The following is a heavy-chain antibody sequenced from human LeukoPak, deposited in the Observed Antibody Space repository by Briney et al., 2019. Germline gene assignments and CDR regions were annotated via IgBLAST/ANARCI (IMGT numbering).Heavy chain of an antibody. CDR3: ARGPLTYYYDSSGYSWGAFDI. J-gene: IGHJ3*02. Sequence: ASVKVSCKASGGTFSSYAISWVRQAPGQGLEWMGGIIPIFGTANYAQRFQGRVTITTDESTSTAYMELSSLRSEDTAVYYCARGPLTYYYDSSGYSWGAFDIWGQGTMVTVSS. V-gene: IGHV1-69*05. D-gene: IGHD3-22*01. CDR2: IIPIFGTA. CDR1: GGTFSSYA.